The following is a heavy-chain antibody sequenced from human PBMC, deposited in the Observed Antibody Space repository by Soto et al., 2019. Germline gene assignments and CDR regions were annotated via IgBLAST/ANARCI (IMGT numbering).Heavy chain of an antibody. J-gene: IGHJ5*02. CDR1: GFTFSSYG. Sequence: QVQLVESGGGVVQPGRSLRLSCAASGFTFSSYGMHWVRQAPGKGLEWVAVIWYDGSNKYYADSVKSRFTISRHNSKNTLYLQMTTLRPEATAGYSCARSGAGLRLGWFAPWGQGTLVTVSS. D-gene: IGHD1-26*01. CDR2: IWYDGSNK. CDR3: ARSGAGLRLGWFAP. V-gene: IGHV3-33*01.